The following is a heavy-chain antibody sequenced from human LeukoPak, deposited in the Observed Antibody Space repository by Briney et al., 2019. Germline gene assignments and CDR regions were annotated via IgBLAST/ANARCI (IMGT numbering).Heavy chain of an antibody. CDR1: GFTFSSYP. CDR3: VRDNSSYYDH. J-gene: IGHJ5*02. CDR2: ISSNGDNT. V-gene: IGHV3-64*01. D-gene: IGHD3-10*01. Sequence: PGGSLRLACAASGFTFSSYPMHWVRQAPGKGLEYVSAISSNGDNTYYGTSVKGRFTISRDNSKSTLYLQMGRLREDDTAMYYCVRDNSSYYDHWGQGTLATVSS.